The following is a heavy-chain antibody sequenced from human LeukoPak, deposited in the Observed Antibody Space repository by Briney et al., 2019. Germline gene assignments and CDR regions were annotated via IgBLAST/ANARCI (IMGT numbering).Heavy chain of an antibody. Sequence: GGSLRLSCAASGFTFSSYAMHWVRQAPGKGLEWVAVISYDGSNKYYADSVKGRFTISRDNSKNTLYLQMNSLRAEDTAVYYCATGEMATITRRTGAYFDYWGQGTLVTVSS. CDR2: ISYDGSNK. J-gene: IGHJ4*02. CDR3: ATGEMATITRRTGAYFDY. CDR1: GFTFSSYA. V-gene: IGHV3-30*04. D-gene: IGHD5-24*01.